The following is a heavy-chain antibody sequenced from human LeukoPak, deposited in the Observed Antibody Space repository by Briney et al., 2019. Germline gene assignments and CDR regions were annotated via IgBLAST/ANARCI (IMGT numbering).Heavy chain of an antibody. CDR3: ARGWGDIVPPLDY. CDR1: GGSFSGYY. J-gene: IGHJ4*02. Sequence: SETLSLTCAVYGGSFSGYYWSWIRQPPGKGLEWIGEINHSGSTNYNPSLKGRVTISVDTSKNQFSLKLSSVTAADTAVYYCARGWGDIVPPLDYWGQGTLVTVSS. CDR2: INHSGST. V-gene: IGHV4-34*01. D-gene: IGHD2-15*01.